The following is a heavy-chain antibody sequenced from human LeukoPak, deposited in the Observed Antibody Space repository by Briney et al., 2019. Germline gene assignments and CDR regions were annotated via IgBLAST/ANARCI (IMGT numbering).Heavy chain of an antibody. CDR2: ISGSGGST. V-gene: IGHV3-23*01. J-gene: IGHJ4*02. D-gene: IGHD3-22*01. CDR3: AKDSTYYYDSSGTD. CDR1: GFTFSSYA. Sequence: GGPLRLSCAASGFTFSSYAMSWVRQAPGKGLEWVSAISGSGGSTYYADSVKGRFTISRDNSKNTLYLQMNSLRAEDTAVYYCAKDSTYYYDSSGTDWGQGTLVTVSS.